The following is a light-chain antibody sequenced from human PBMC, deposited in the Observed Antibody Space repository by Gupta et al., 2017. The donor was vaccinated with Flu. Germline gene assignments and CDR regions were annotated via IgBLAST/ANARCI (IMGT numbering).Light chain of an antibody. CDR3: QSADSSGTSWV. CDR2: KDS. Sequence: SGDALPKQYAYWYQQKPGQAPVLVIYKDSERPSVIPERFSGSSSGTTVTLTISGVQAEDEADYYCQSADSSGTSWVFGGGTKLTVL. J-gene: IGLJ3*02. CDR1: ALPKQY. V-gene: IGLV3-25*03.